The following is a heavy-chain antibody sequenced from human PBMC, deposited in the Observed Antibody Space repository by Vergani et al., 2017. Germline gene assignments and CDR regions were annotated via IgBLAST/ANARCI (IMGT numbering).Heavy chain of an antibody. D-gene: IGHD3-10*01. J-gene: IGHJ4*02. CDR1: GGSISSYY. CDR3: AREYDYYGSGSYDY. V-gene: IGHV4-4*07. CDR2: IYTSGST. Sequence: QVQLQESGPGLVKPSETLSLTCTVSGGSISSYYWSWIRQPAGKGLEWIGRIYTSGSTNYNPSLKSRVTMSVDTSKNQFSLKLSSVTAADTAVYYCAREYDYYGSGSYDYWGQGTLVTVSS.